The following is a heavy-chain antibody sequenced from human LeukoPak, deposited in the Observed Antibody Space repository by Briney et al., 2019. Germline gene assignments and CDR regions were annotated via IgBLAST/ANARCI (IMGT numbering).Heavy chain of an antibody. J-gene: IGHJ4*02. CDR3: ARERDSYGPNYFDY. D-gene: IGHD5-18*01. CDR2: ISYDGSNK. Sequence: GGSLRLSCAASGFTFSSYAMHWVRQAPGKGLEWVAVISYDGSNKYYADSVKGRFTISRDNSKNTLYLQMNSLRAENTAVYYCARERDSYGPNYFDYWGQGTLVTVSS. CDR1: GFTFSSYA. V-gene: IGHV3-30-3*01.